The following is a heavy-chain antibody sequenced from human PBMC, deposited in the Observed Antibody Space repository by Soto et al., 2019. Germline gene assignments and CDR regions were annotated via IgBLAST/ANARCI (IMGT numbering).Heavy chain of an antibody. Sequence: ASVKVSCKASGYTFTSYAMHWVRQAPGQRLEWMGWINAGNGNTKYSQKFQGRVTITRDTSASTAYMELSSLRSEDTAVYYCARDIRDGYNWDYFDYWGQGTLVTVSS. CDR2: INAGNGNT. CDR3: ARDIRDGYNWDYFDY. J-gene: IGHJ4*02. D-gene: IGHD5-12*01. CDR1: GYTFTSYA. V-gene: IGHV1-3*01.